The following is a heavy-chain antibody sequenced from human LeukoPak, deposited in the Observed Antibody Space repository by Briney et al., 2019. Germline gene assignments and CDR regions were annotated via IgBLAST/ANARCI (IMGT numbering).Heavy chain of an antibody. V-gene: IGHV3-74*01. CDR3: ARSLIVVVVAATEAFDI. D-gene: IGHD2-15*01. CDR2: ISTDGSTT. Sequence: GGSLRLSCAASGFTFSSYWMSWVRQAPGKGLVWVSRISTDGSTTTYADSVKGRFTISRDNAKNPLYLQMNSLRAEDTAVYYCARSLIVVVVAATEAFDIWGQGTMVTVSS. J-gene: IGHJ3*02. CDR1: GFTFSSYW.